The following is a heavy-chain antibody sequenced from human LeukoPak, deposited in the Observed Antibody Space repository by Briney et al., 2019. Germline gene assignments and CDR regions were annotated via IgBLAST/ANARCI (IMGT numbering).Heavy chain of an antibody. CDR3: ARDYSLWSGSNFDY. J-gene: IGHJ4*02. Sequence: SETLSLTCTVSGGSISSGSYYWSWIRQPAGKGLEWIGRIYTSGSTNYNPSLKSRVTISVDTSKNRFSLKLSSVTAADTAVYYCARDYSLWSGSNFDYWGQGTLVTVSS. V-gene: IGHV4-61*02. CDR1: GGSISSGSYY. CDR2: IYTSGST. D-gene: IGHD3-3*01.